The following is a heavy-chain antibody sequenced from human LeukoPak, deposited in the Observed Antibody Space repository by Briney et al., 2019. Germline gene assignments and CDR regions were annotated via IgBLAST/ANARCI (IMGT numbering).Heavy chain of an antibody. V-gene: IGHV5-51*01. CDR2: IYPGDSDT. D-gene: IGHD3-10*01. CDR3: ARLGSGSYYNVNYFDY. J-gene: IGHJ4*02. CDR1: GYIFTSYW. Sequence: GESLKISCKGSGYIFTSYWIGWVRQMPGKGLEWMGIIYPGDSDTRYSPSFQGQVTISADKSITTAYLQWSSLKASDTAMYYCARLGSGSYYNVNYFDYWGQGTLVTVSS.